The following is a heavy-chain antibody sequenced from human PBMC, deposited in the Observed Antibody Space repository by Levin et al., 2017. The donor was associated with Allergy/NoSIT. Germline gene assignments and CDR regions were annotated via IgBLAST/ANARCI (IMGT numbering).Heavy chain of an antibody. CDR2: ISSSSSTI. CDR1: GFTFSSYS. V-gene: IGHV3-48*01. J-gene: IGHJ6*03. Sequence: GGSLRLSCAASGFTFSSYSMNWVRQAPGKGLEWVSYISSSSSTIYYADSVKGRFTISRDNAKNSLYLQMNSLRAEDTAVYYCARDKSLRYFPFYYYYMDVWGKGTTVTVSS. D-gene: IGHD3-9*01. CDR3: ARDKSLRYFPFYYYYMDV.